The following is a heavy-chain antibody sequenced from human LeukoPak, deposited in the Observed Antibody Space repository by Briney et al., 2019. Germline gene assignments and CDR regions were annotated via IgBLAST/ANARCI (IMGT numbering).Heavy chain of an antibody. J-gene: IGHJ4*02. D-gene: IGHD6-13*01. V-gene: IGHV3-23*01. CDR3: AKSSGKSFPSSRVFDF. CDR1: GFTFSSYA. Sequence: PGGSLRLSCAASGFTFSSYAFSWVRRAPGKGLEWVSIVGDNTDTHYADSVKGRFTISRDDSINALYLQMNSLRAEDTATYFCAKSSGKSFPSSRVFDFWGQGTLVTVSS. CDR2: VGDNTDT.